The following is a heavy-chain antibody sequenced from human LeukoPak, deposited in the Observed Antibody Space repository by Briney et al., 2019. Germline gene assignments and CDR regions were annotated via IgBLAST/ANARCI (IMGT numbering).Heavy chain of an antibody. CDR2: INPNSGGT. Sequence: ASVKVSCKASGYTFTGYYMHWVRQAPGQGLEWMGWINPNSGGTNYAQKFQGRVTMTRDTSISTAYMELTRLKSDDTAVYYCARRRTGYNFDFWGQGTLVTVSS. CDR3: ARRRTGYNFDF. J-gene: IGHJ4*02. D-gene: IGHD1-1*01. CDR1: GYTFTGYY. V-gene: IGHV1-2*02.